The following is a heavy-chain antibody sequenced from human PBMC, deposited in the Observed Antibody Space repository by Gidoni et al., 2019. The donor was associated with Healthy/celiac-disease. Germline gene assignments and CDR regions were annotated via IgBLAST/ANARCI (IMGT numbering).Heavy chain of an antibody. CDR1: GGSISSSSYY. Sequence: QLQLQESGPGLVKPSETLSLTCTVSGGSISSSSYYWGWFRQPPGKGLEWIGSIYYSGSTYYNPSLKSRVTISVDTSKNQFSLKLSSVTAADTAVYYCARHAVVPAAIRRNWFDPWGQGTLVTVSS. CDR3: ARHAVVPAAIRRNWFDP. J-gene: IGHJ5*02. V-gene: IGHV4-39*01. CDR2: IYYSGST. D-gene: IGHD2-2*02.